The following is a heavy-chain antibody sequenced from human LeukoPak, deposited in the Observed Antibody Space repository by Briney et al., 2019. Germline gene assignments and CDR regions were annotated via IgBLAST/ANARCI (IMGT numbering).Heavy chain of an antibody. CDR2: ISSSSSYI. D-gene: IGHD2-15*01. CDR3: ARDPTPRYCSGVCCYTHYGMDV. V-gene: IGHV3-21*01. CDR1: GFTFSSYT. J-gene: IGHJ6*02. Sequence: PGGSLRLSCAASGFTFSSYTMNWVRQAPGKGLEWVSSISSSSSYIYYANSVKGRLTISRDNAKNSLYLQMNSLRAEDTAVYYCARDPTPRYCSGVCCYTHYGMDVWGQGTTVTVSS.